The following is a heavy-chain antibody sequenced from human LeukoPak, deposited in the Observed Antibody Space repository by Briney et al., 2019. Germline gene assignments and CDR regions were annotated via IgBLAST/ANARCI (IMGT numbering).Heavy chain of an antibody. CDR3: ARDPSGSYITHFDY. D-gene: IGHD1-26*01. CDR2: ISYDGSNK. J-gene: IGHJ4*02. Sequence: GGSLRLSCAASGFTFSSYARHWVGQAPGKGLEWVEVISYDGSNKYYADSVKGRFTISRDNSKNTLYLQMNSLRAEDTAMYYCARDPSGSYITHFDYWGQGTLVTVSS. V-gene: IGHV3-30-3*01. CDR1: GFTFSSYA.